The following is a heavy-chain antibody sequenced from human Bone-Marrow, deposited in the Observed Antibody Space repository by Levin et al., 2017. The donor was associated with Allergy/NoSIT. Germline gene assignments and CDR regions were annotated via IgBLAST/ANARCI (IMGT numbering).Heavy chain of an antibody. CDR2: VYSGGAT. V-gene: IGHV3-53*01. CDR1: GFTVSTNY. Sequence: SCAASGFTVSTNYMNWVRQAPGKGLEWVSVVYSGGATYYADSVKGRFTISRDNSKNTLYLQMNSLRAEDTAVYYCASGVSDDYGDYLLYWGQGTLVTVSS. CDR3: ASGVSDDYGDYLLY. D-gene: IGHD4-17*01. J-gene: IGHJ4*02.